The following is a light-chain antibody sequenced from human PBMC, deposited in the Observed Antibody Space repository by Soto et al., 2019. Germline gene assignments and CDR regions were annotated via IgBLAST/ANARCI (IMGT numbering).Light chain of an antibody. V-gene: IGKV1-39*01. CDR1: QTISSD. CDR2: GAS. CDR3: QHIYSIPIT. Sequence: DIQMTQSPSSLSASAGDRVTITCRASQTISSDLNWYQQKPGKAPKLLIYGASSLQSGVPSRFSGSGSGTDFTLTISSLQPEDFATYYCQHIYSIPITFGQGTRLEIK. J-gene: IGKJ5*01.